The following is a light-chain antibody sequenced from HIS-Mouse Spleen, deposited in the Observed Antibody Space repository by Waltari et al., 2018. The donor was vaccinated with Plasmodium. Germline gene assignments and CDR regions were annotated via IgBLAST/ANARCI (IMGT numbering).Light chain of an antibody. Sequence: SYELTQPPSVSVSPGQTASITCPGDKLGDNYACWYQQKQGQSPVLVIYQDSKRPSGIPERFSGSNSGNTATLTISGTQAMDEADYYCQAWDSSTVVFGGGTKLTVL. J-gene: IGLJ2*01. CDR3: QAWDSSTVV. V-gene: IGLV3-1*01. CDR2: QDS. CDR1: KLGDNY.